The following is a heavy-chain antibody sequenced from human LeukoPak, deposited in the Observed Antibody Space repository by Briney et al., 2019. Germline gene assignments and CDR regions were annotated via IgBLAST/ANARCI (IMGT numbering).Heavy chain of an antibody. V-gene: IGHV3-30-3*01. CDR1: GFTFSNFD. Sequence: PGGSLRLSCAASGFTFSNFDMHWARQAPGKGLEWVAVISHDGSNKFYAGSVKGRFTISRDNSKNTLSLQMNTLRVEDTAVYYCARGGYYAMDVWGHGTAVTVFS. CDR2: ISHDGSNK. CDR3: ARGGYYAMDV. J-gene: IGHJ6*02.